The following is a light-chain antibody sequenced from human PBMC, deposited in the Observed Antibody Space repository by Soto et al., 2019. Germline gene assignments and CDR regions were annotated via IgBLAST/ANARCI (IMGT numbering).Light chain of an antibody. CDR2: KNN. CDR3: VVWAGSPSASWV. V-gene: IGLV1-47*01. J-gene: IGLJ3*02. CDR1: SSNIGTNY. Sequence: QPVLTQPPSASGTPGQRVTISCSGSSSNIGTNYVYWYQQLPGTAPKLLIYKNNQRPSGVPDRFSGSKSGTSASLAISGLRSEDEADYYCVVWAGSPSASWVFGGGTKLTVL.